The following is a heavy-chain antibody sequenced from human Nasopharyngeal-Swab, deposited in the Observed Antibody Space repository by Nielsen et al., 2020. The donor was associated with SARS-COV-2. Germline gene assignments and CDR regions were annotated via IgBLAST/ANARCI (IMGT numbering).Heavy chain of an antibody. CDR2: INSDGSRT. Sequence: GESLKISCAVSGFTFSNSWIHWVRQAPGKGLVWVSRINSDGSRTGYADSVKGRFTISRDNAKNTIYLQMNSLGAEDTAVYYCARDFDKTGDWGQGTLVTVSS. V-gene: IGHV3-74*01. J-gene: IGHJ4*02. CDR1: GFTFSNSW. D-gene: IGHD7-27*01. CDR3: ARDFDKTGD.